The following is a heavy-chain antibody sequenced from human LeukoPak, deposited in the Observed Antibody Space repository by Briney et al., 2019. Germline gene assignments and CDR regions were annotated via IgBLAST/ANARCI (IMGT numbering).Heavy chain of an antibody. CDR3: ATIGTGDYRDDS. D-gene: IGHD3/OR15-3a*01. Sequence: GGSLRLSCAVSGFTFSSNWMSWVRQAPGKGLEWVANIKQDGSEKYYADSVKGRFTISRDNSKNTLYLQMNSLRAEDTAVYYCATIGTGDYRDDSWGQGTLVTVSS. CDR2: IKQDGSEK. CDR1: GFTFSSNW. V-gene: IGHV3-7*01. J-gene: IGHJ5*01.